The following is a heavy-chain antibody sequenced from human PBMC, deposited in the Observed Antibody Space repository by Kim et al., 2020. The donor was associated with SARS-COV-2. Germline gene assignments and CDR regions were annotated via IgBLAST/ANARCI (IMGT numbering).Heavy chain of an antibody. J-gene: IGHJ4*02. CDR3: ARHDGHGSGSHAAD. Sequence: GASLKISCKASGYDFTNYWIGWVRQKPGKGLEWMGLIYPRDSDTRYSPSFQGQVTISDDKSISAAFLQWNSLEASDSAMYYCARHDGHGSGSHAADWGQGTLVTVSS. CDR1: GYDFTNYW. D-gene: IGHD3-10*01. V-gene: IGHV5-51*01. CDR2: IYPRDSDT.